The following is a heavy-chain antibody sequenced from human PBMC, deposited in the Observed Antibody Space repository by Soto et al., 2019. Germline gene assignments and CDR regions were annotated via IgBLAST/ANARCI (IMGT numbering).Heavy chain of an antibody. J-gene: IGHJ5*02. CDR2: IYYSGST. Sequence: PSETLSLTCTVSGGSVSSGDYYWSWIRQPPGKGLEWIGNIYYSGSTNYNPSLKSRATISVDTSKNQFSLKVSSATAADTAVYYCARMPVDTSMIYWFEPWGQGTLVTVSS. CDR1: GGSVSSGDYY. CDR3: ARMPVDTSMIYWFEP. D-gene: IGHD5-18*01. V-gene: IGHV4-61*08.